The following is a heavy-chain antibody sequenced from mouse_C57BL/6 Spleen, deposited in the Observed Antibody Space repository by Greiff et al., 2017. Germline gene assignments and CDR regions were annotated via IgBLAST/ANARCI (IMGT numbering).Heavy chain of an antibody. V-gene: IGHV10-1*01. D-gene: IGHD4-1*01. CDR2: IRSKSNNYAT. CDR1: GFSFNTYA. J-gene: IGHJ3*01. CDR3: VRTGTEAWFAY. Sequence: EVNLVESGGGLVQPKGSLKLSCAASGFSFNTYAMNWVRQAPGKGLEWVARIRSKSNNYATYYADSVKDRFTISRDDSENMLYLQMNNLKTEDAAMYYCVRTGTEAWFAYWGQGTLVTVSA.